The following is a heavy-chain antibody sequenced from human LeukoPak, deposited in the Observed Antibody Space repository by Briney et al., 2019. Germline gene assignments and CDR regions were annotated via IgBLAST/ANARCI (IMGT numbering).Heavy chain of an antibody. Sequence: GGSLRLSCAASGFTFDDYAMHWVRQAPGKGLEWVSGISWNSGSIGYVDSVKGRFTISRDNAKNSLYLQMNSLRAEDTALYYCAKDQAGIFDYWGQGTLVTVSS. CDR1: GFTFDDYA. J-gene: IGHJ4*02. CDR3: AKDQAGIFDY. CDR2: ISWNSGSI. V-gene: IGHV3-9*01. D-gene: IGHD6-19*01.